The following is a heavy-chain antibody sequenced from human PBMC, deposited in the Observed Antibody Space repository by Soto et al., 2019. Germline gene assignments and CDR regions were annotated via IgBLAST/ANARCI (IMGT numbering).Heavy chain of an antibody. D-gene: IGHD5-12*01. CDR2: VKSKTDGGTI. V-gene: IGHV3-15*01. Sequence: GGSLRLCCAASGVTFSHAGMTGCRHAPGKRLEWVGRVKSKTDGGTIDYAAPVKDRFTISRDDSKNTLYLQMNSLKTEDTAVYYLFGTYSGSSMSTVYWCQAPLGTGS. J-gene: IGHJ4*02. CDR1: GVTFSHAG. CDR3: FGTYSGSSMSTVY.